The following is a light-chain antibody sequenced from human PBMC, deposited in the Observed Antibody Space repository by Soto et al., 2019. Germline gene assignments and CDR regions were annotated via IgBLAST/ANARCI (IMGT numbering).Light chain of an antibody. J-gene: IGKJ1*01. Sequence: DIQMTQSPSTLSASVGDRVTITCRVSQSISSWLAWYQQKAGKAPKLLIYKASSLESGVPSRFSGSGSGTEFTLTISSLQPDDFATYYCQQYNDFPWTFGQGTKVEI. CDR1: QSISSW. CDR2: KAS. V-gene: IGKV1-5*03. CDR3: QQYNDFPWT.